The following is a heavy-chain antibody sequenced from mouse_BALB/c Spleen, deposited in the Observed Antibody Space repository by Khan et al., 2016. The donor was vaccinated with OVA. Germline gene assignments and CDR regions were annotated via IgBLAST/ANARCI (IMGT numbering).Heavy chain of an antibody. V-gene: IGHV9-1*02. CDR2: INTYTGEP. J-gene: IGHJ1*01. Sequence: QIQLVQSGPELKKPGETVKISCKASGYTFTNYGMNWVKQAPGMGLKWMGWINTYTGEPTYTDDFKGRFAFSLETSASTAYLQINNLKNEDMATYFCARGASYSYFDVWGAGATVTVSS. CDR3: ARGASYSYFDV. CDR1: GYTFTNYG.